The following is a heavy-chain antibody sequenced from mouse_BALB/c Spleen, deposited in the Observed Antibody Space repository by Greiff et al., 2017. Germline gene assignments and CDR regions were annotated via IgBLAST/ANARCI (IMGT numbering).Heavy chain of an antibody. CDR3: ARDALYYGSSYEPWFAY. CDR1: GFTFSDFY. Sequence: EVKVVESGGGLVQPGGSLRLSCATSGFTFSDFYMEWVRQPPGKRLEWIAASRNKANDYTTEYSASVKGRFIVSRDTSQSILYLQMNALRAEDTAIYYCARDALYYGSSYEPWFAYWGQGTLVTVSA. V-gene: IGHV7-1*02. D-gene: IGHD1-1*01. CDR2: SRNKANDYTT. J-gene: IGHJ3*01.